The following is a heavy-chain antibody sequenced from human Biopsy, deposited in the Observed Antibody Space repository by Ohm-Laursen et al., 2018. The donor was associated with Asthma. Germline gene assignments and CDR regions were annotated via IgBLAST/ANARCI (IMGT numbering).Heavy chain of an antibody. Sequence: SVQVSCKASGGTFSTFGISWARQAPGPGLEWMGRIIPFYGTATYAQNFQGRLTLTADESTSTAYMELSSLRSEETAVYFWARDYDGDYVQRHLPLAYWGQGTLVTASS. V-gene: IGHV1-69*13. CDR3: ARDYDGDYVQRHLPLAY. D-gene: IGHD4-17*01. CDR1: GGTFSTFG. J-gene: IGHJ4*02. CDR2: IIPFYGTA.